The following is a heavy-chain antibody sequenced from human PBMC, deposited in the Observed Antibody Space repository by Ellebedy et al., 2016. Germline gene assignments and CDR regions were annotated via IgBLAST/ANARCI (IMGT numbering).Heavy chain of an antibody. J-gene: IGHJ2*01. CDR3: AKAKGSSWPNWYLDL. CDR1: GFTFSSYA. CDR2: ISGSST. D-gene: IGHD6-13*01. V-gene: IGHV3-23*01. Sequence: GGSLRLSCAASGFTFSSYAMRWVRQAPGKELEWVSAISGSSTAYADSVKGRFTISRDDSKNTLYLQMNSLRAEDTAVYYCAKAKGSSWPNWYLDLWGRGTLVTVSS.